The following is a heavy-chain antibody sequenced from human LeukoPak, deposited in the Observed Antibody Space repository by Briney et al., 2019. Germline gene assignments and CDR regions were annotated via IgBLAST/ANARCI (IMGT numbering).Heavy chain of an antibody. Sequence: GGSLRLSCAASGFTFSNNAMHWVRQAPDKGLEWVAVISYNGISKYYADSARGRFTISRDNSKNILYLQMNSLRPEDTAVYYCARRDYSSSFGYWGQGTLVTVSS. CDR1: GFTFSNNA. CDR2: ISYNGISK. V-gene: IGHV3-30-3*01. J-gene: IGHJ4*02. CDR3: ARRDYSSSFGY. D-gene: IGHD6-6*01.